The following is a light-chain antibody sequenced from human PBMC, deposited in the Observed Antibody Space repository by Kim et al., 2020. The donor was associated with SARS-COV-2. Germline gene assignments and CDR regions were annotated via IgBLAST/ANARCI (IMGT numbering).Light chain of an antibody. Sequence: GQSITISCTGTSSDVGGYNSVSWFQQHPGKAPKLMIYDVSKRPSGVSDRFSGSQSGHTASLTISGLQAEDEADYYCSSYTSSTTLLFGGGTQLTVL. J-gene: IGLJ2*01. CDR1: SSDVGGYNS. CDR3: SSYTSSTTLL. CDR2: DVS. V-gene: IGLV2-14*03.